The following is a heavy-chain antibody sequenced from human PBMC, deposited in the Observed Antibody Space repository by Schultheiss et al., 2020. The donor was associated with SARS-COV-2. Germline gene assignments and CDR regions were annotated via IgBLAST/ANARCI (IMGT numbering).Heavy chain of an antibody. CDR1: GGSIRSSNW. CDR3: ARVDPPIAYCGGDCYLRWYFDL. D-gene: IGHD2-21*01. CDR2: IYHSGST. V-gene: IGHV4-4*02. Sequence: LRRTLSLTCAVSGGSIRSSNWWSWVRQPPGKGLEWIGEIYHSGSTNYNPSLKSRVTISVDKSKNQFSLKLSSVTAADTAVYYCARVDPPIAYCGGDCYLRWYFDLWGRGTLVTVSS. J-gene: IGHJ2*01.